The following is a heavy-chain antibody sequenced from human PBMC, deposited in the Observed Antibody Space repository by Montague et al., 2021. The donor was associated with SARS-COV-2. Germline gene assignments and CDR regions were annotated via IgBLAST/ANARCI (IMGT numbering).Heavy chain of an antibody. V-gene: IGHV6-1*01. CDR2: TYYRSKWYN. CDR1: GASLPSDSLS. Sequence: GASLPSDSLSWHWLRQSPSRVLDWLASTYYRSKWYNDSAPSVSGRATVKPDTSRNQFSLHLDSVTPEDTALYFCARKMDSSFDVWVKGTMVIVSS. CDR3: ARKMDSSFDV. D-gene: IGHD2-2*03. J-gene: IGHJ3*01.